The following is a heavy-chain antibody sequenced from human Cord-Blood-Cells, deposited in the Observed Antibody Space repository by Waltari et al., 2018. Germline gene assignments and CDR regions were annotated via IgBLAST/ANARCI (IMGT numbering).Heavy chain of an antibody. J-gene: IGHJ6*02. CDR2: MNPNSGNT. V-gene: IGHV1-8*01. Sequence: QVQLVQSGAEVKKPGASVKVSCKASGYTFTSYDINWVRQATGQGLEWMGWMNPNSGNTGYAQKFQGIVTMTRNTSISTAYMELSSLRSEDTAVYYCARAPYCGGDCYSYYYYYYGMDVWGQGTTVTVSS. CDR3: ARAPYCGGDCYSYYYYYYGMDV. CDR1: GYTFTSYD. D-gene: IGHD2-21*01.